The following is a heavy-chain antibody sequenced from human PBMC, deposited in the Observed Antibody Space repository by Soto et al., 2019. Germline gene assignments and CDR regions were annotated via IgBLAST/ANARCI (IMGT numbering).Heavy chain of an antibody. Sequence: QVQLQESAPGLVKPSETLSLTCTVSGGSISSYCWSWIRQPPGKGMEWIGYIYYNGSTNYHPSLKSRVTISVDTSKNPFSLKLSSVAAADTAVYYCARDPPARASCYPPCPPYYYYVMDVWGQGTTVTVSS. CDR3: ARDPPARASCYPPCPPYYYYVMDV. CDR1: GGSISSYC. D-gene: IGHD2-21*01. J-gene: IGHJ6*02. CDR2: IYYNGST. V-gene: IGHV4-59*01.